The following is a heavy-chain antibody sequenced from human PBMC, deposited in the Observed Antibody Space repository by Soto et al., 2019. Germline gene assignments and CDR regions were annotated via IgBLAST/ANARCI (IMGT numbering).Heavy chain of an antibody. CDR2: IDTTGAP. CDR1: GFTFSRYD. D-gene: IGHD6-19*01. V-gene: IGHV3-13*05. CDR3: ARESSDWSAVDY. J-gene: IGHJ4*02. Sequence: EVPLVESGGGLVQPGGSLRLSCAASGFTFSRYDMHWVRQGTGKGLEWVSGIDTTGAPYYSGSVKGRFTISRENAKNSLFLEMDSLRPGDTAVYYCARESSDWSAVDYWGQGTLVTVSS.